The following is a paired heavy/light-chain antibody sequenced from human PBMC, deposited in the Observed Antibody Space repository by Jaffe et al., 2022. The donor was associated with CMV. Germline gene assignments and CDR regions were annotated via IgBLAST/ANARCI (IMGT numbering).Light chain of an antibody. CDR1: QSVSSSY. V-gene: IGKV3-20*01. CDR2: GAS. CDR3: QQYGSSPPTLT. Sequence: EIVLTQSPGTLSLSPGERATLSCRASQSVSSSYLAWYQQKPGQAPRLLIYGASSRATGIPDRFSGSGSGTDFTLTISRLEPEDFAVYYCQQYGSSPPTLTFGGGTKVEIK. J-gene: IGKJ4*01.
Heavy chain of an antibody. CDR2: IYYSGST. CDR1: GGSISSSSYY. D-gene: IGHD3-22*01. CDR3: ARLSQERAYDSSGYYYLMGWFDP. V-gene: IGHV4-39*01. J-gene: IGHJ5*02. Sequence: QLQLQESGPGLVKPSETLSLTCTVSGGSISSSSYYWGWIRQPPGKGLEWIGSIYYSGSTYYNPSLKSRVTISVDTSKNQFSLKLSSVTAADTAVYYCARLSQERAYDSSGYYYLMGWFDPWGQGTLVTVSS.